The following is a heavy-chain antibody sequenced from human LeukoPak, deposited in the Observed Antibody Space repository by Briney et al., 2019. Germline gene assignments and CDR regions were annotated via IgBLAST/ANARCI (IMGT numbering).Heavy chain of an antibody. V-gene: IGHV3-21*01. CDR2: ISSSSSYI. CDR1: GFTFSSYS. CDR3: ARDRTTSGSYYVNWFDP. J-gene: IGHJ5*02. Sequence: GGSLRPSCAASGFTFSSYSMNWVRQAPGKGLEWVSSISSSSSYIYYADSVKGRFTISRDNAKNSLYLQMNSLRAEDTAVYYCARDRTTSGSYYVNWFDPWGQGTLVTVSS. D-gene: IGHD3-10*01.